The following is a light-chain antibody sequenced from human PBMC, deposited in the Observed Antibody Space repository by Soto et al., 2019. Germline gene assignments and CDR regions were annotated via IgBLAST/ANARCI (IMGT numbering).Light chain of an antibody. V-gene: IGLV2-14*03. CDR2: DVS. CDR3: SSYTSSTLV. CDR1: SSDVGAYNY. Sequence: QYVLTQPASVSGSPGQSITISCTGTSSDVGAYNYVSWYQQHPGTAPKLMIYDVSNRPSGISNRFSGSKSGNTASLTISGLQAEDEADYYCSSYTSSTLVFGGGTKVTVL. J-gene: IGLJ2*01.